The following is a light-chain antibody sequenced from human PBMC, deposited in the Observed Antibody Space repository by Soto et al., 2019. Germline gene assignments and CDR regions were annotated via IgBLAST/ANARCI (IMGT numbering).Light chain of an antibody. CDR3: SSYTSSSTLLVV. CDR2: DVS. CDR1: SSDVGGYNY. Sequence: QSVLTQPASVSGSPGQSITISCTGTSSDVGGYNYVSWYQQHPGKAPKLMIYDVSNRPSGVSKRFSGSKSGNTASLTISGLQAEDEADYYCSSYTSSSTLLVVFGGGTKLTVL. V-gene: IGLV2-14*01. J-gene: IGLJ2*01.